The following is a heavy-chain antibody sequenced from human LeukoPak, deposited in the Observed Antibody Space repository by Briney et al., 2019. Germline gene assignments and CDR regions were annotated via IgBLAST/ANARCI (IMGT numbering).Heavy chain of an antibody. CDR3: ARGRSYYYDSSGNEYFQH. V-gene: IGHV4-34*01. J-gene: IGHJ1*01. D-gene: IGHD3-22*01. CDR1: GGSFSGYY. Sequence: SSETLSLTCAVYGGSFSGYYWSWIRQPPGKGLEWIGEINHSRSTNYNPSLKSRVTISVDTSKNQFSLKLSSVTAADTAVYYCARGRSYYYDSSGNEYFQHWGQGTLVTVSS. CDR2: INHSRST.